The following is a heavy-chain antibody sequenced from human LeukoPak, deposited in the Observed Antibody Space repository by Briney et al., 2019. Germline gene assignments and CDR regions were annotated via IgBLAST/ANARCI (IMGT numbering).Heavy chain of an antibody. CDR3: AKEGYSSGWYEDY. CDR1: GFTFSNYG. CDR2: IRYDGSNK. Sequence: GGSLTLSCAAAGFTFSNYGIHWVRQAPGMGLEWVAFIRYDGSNKYYADSVKGRVTISRDNFMNPEYLQMNSLRPEDTAVYYCAKEGYSSGWYEDYWGQGTLVTVSS. D-gene: IGHD6-19*01. V-gene: IGHV3-30*02. J-gene: IGHJ4*02.